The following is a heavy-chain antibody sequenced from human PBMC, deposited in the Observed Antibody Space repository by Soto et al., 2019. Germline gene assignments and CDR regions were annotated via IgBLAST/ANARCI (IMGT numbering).Heavy chain of an antibody. CDR1: GGSMSSFS. CDR3: AKDAQPPYHYYYYGMDV. V-gene: IGHV4-59*13. Sequence: SETLSLTCAVSGGSMSSFSWSWIRQPPGKGLECIGSISHSGRSEYNPSLKDRIILSVDVSKNQLSLNLKSMKAADTAVYYCAKDAQPPYHYYYYGMDVWGQGTTVTVSS. D-gene: IGHD2-2*01. CDR2: ISHSGRS. J-gene: IGHJ6*02.